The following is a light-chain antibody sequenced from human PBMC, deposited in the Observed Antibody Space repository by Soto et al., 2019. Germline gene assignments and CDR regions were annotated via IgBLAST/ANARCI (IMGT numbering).Light chain of an antibody. J-gene: IGLJ1*01. V-gene: IGLV1-44*01. Sequence: QSVLTQPHSASGTPGQRVTISCSGSSSNIGTSSVHWFQQLPGTAPKLIISTTNQRPSGVPERFSGSKSGTSASLAIGGLQSEDEADYYCAAWDYSLNGHVYGTGTKLTVL. CDR3: AAWDYSLNGHV. CDR1: SSNIGTSS. CDR2: TTN.